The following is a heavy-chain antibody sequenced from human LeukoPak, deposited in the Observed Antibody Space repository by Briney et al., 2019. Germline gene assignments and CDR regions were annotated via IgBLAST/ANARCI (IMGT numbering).Heavy chain of an antibody. V-gene: IGHV4-39*01. CDR1: GGSISSDDYY. CDR2: IYYNGKT. Sequence: PSETLSLTCTVSGGSISSDDYYWAWIRQPPGKGLEWIGAIYYNGKTYYNPSLKSRVTISVDTSKNQFSLNLSSVTAADTAVYYYARHMEGRAVAGTLGAFDIWGQGTMDTVSS. CDR3: ARHMEGRAVAGTLGAFDI. J-gene: IGHJ3*02. D-gene: IGHD6-19*01.